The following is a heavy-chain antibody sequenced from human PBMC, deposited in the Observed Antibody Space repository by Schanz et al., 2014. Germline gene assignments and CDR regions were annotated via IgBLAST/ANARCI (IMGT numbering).Heavy chain of an antibody. CDR1: GGSIRRSTYY. D-gene: IGHD3-10*01. J-gene: IGHJ5*02. CDR2: IYNSGSA. Sequence: QLQLQESGPGLVKPSETLSLTCTVSGGSIRRSTYYWGWIRQPPGKGLEWVASIYNSGSAYYGPSLKSRVTIPVETSKTQSSLRLNSVTASDTAVYYCVRQLLWFGESGVDTWGQGTLVVVSS. CDR3: VRQLLWFGESGVDT. V-gene: IGHV4-39*01.